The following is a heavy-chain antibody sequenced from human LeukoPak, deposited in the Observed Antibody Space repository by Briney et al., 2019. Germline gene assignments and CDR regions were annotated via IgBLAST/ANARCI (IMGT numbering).Heavy chain of an antibody. J-gene: IGHJ4*02. Sequence: GASLRLSCAASGFTVSGTWMHWVRQAPGKGLVWVSRINNDGRSTSYADPVKGRFTISRDNAKNTLYMQMNSLRAEDTAVYYCGTAFEFWGQGTLVTVSS. CDR3: GTAFEF. CDR2: INNDGRST. V-gene: IGHV3-74*01. D-gene: IGHD5-18*01. CDR1: GFTVSGTW.